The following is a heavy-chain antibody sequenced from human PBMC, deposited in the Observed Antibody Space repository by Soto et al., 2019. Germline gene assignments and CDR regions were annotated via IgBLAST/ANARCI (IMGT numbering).Heavy chain of an antibody. J-gene: IGHJ6*02. V-gene: IGHV5-51*01. D-gene: IGHD3-10*01. CDR3: AGTRTYYYGSGSNGYYYYGMDV. CDR2: IYPGDSDT. Sequence: PGESLKISCKGSGYSFTSYWIGWVRQMPWKGLEWMGIIYPGDSDTRYSPSFQGQVTISADKPISTAYLQWSSLKASDTAMYYCAGTRTYYYGSGSNGYYYYGMDVWGQGTTVTVSS. CDR1: GYSFTSYW.